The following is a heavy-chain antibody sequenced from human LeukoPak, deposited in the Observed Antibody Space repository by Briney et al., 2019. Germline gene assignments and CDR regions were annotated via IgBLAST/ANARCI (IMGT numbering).Heavy chain of an antibody. V-gene: IGHV4-4*02. CDR2: IYYSGST. J-gene: IGHJ4*02. D-gene: IGHD5-18*01. CDR3: ARALYSSDPLLGY. CDR1: GGSISSSNW. Sequence: SETLSLTCAVSGGSISSSNWWSWVRQPPGKGLEWIGYIYYSGSTNYNPSLKSRVTISVDTSKNQFSLKLSSVTAADTAVYYCARALYSSDPLLGYWGQGTLVTVSS.